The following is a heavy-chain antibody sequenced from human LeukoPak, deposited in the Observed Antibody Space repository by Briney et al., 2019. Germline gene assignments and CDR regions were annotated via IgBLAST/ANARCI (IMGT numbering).Heavy chain of an antibody. CDR3: ANVDERGDY. D-gene: IGHD5-12*01. Sequence: PGGSLRLSCAASGFTFSNYGLSWVRQAPGKGLEWVSGITGSGGSTYYADSVKGRFTISRDNSKNTLYLQMNSLRAEDTAVYYCANVDERGDYWGQGTLVTVSS. CDR1: GFTFSNYG. J-gene: IGHJ4*02. V-gene: IGHV3-23*01. CDR2: ITGSGGST.